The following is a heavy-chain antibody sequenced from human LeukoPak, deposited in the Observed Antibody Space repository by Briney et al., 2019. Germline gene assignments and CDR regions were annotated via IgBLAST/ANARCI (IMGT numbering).Heavy chain of an antibody. CDR3: ARQRYSGSYYFDY. CDR2: IYYSGST. Sequence: SETLSLTCTVSGGSITNYYWSWIRQSLGKGLEWIGYIYYSGSTNYNPSLKRRVTISVDTSKNQFSLSLSSVTAADTAVYYCARQRYSGSYYFDYWGQGTLVTVSS. V-gene: IGHV4-59*08. D-gene: IGHD1-26*01. CDR1: GGSITNYY. J-gene: IGHJ4*02.